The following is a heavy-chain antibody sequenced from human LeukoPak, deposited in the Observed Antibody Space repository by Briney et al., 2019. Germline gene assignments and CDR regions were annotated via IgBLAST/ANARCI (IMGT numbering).Heavy chain of an antibody. Sequence: GASLRLSCAASGFPFSSYAMIWVRQAPGKGLEWVSAISGSGGSTYYADSVKGRFTISRDNSKNTLYLQMNSLRAEDTAVYYCAKDSSGWSYYFDYWGQGTLVTVSS. CDR2: ISGSGGST. CDR1: GFPFSSYA. D-gene: IGHD6-19*01. CDR3: AKDSSGWSYYFDY. J-gene: IGHJ4*02. V-gene: IGHV3-23*01.